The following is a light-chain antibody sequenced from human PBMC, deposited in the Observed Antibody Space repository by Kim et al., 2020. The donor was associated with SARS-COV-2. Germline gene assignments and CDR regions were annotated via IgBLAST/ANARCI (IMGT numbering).Light chain of an antibody. Sequence: SYELTQPTSVSVAPGMTARITCGGNNIGSKSVHWYQQKPGQAPVLVMYYNNDRPSGIPERVSGSNSENTATLTISRVEAGDEADYYCQTWDSNNDHRVFGGGTQLTVL. CDR2: YNN. CDR3: QTWDSNNDHRV. CDR1: NIGSKS. J-gene: IGLJ3*02. V-gene: IGLV3-21*04.